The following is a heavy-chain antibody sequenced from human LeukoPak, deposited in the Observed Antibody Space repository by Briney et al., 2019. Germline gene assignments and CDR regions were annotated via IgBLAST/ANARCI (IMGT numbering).Heavy chain of an antibody. CDR3: ARDYDILTGPPDAFDI. CDR1: GYTFTSYG. Sequence: GASVKVSCKASGYTFTSYGISWVRQAPGQGLEWMGWISAYNGNTNYAQKLQGRVTMTTDTSTSTAYMELRSLRSDDTAVYYCARDYDILTGPPDAFDIWGQGTMVTVSS. J-gene: IGHJ3*02. CDR2: ISAYNGNT. D-gene: IGHD3-9*01. V-gene: IGHV1-18*01.